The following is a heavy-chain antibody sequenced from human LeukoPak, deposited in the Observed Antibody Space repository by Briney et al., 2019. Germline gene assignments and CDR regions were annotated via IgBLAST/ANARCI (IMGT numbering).Heavy chain of an antibody. Sequence: SETLSLTCTASGGSISSSSYYWSWIRQPAGKGLEWIGRIYTSGSTNYNPSLKSRVTISVDTSKNQFSLKLSSVTAADTAVYYCASPYYDSSGYPEYYYYMDVWGKGTTVTVSS. CDR1: GGSISSSSYY. D-gene: IGHD3-22*01. CDR2: IYTSGST. J-gene: IGHJ6*03. CDR3: ASPYYDSSGYPEYYYYMDV. V-gene: IGHV4-61*02.